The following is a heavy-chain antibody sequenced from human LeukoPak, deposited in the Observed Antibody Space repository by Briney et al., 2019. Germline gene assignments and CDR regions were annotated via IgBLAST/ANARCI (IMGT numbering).Heavy chain of an antibody. CDR2: INPNSGGT. V-gene: IGHV1-2*04. D-gene: IGHD5-18*01. CDR1: GYTFTGYY. J-gene: IGHJ4*02. Sequence: ASVKVSCKASGYTFTGYYMHWVRQAPGQGLEWMGWINPNSGGTDYAQKFQGWVTMTRDTSISTAYMELSRLRSDDTAVYYCARKAVDTAIFDYWGQGTLVTVSS. CDR3: ARKAVDTAIFDY.